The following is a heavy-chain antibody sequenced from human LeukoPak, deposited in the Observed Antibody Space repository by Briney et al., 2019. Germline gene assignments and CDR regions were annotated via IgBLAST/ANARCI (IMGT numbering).Heavy chain of an antibody. CDR1: GGSIGSYY. CDR3: ARSNWYEYFDY. V-gene: IGHV4-4*09. CDR2: VYTSGST. J-gene: IGHJ4*02. Sequence: SETLSLTCTVSGGSIGSYYWSWIRQPPGKGLEWIGYVYTSGSTNYNPSFKSRVTISADTSKNQFSLRLTSVTAADTALYYCARSNWYEYFDYWGQGTLVTVSS. D-gene: IGHD1-20*01.